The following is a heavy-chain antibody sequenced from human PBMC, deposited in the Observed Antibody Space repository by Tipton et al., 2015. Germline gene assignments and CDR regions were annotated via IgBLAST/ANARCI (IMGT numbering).Heavy chain of an antibody. Sequence: TLSLTCTVSGGSISSSSYYWGWIRQPPGKGLECIGNIHYSGSTYYYNPSLKSRVTISVDTSKNQFSLKLSSVTAADTAVYYCARDYYDTLGYYTLDSWGQGTLVTVSS. D-gene: IGHD3-22*01. V-gene: IGHV4-39*07. CDR1: GGSISSSSYY. J-gene: IGHJ4*02. CDR3: ARDYYDTLGYYTLDS. CDR2: IHYSGSTY.